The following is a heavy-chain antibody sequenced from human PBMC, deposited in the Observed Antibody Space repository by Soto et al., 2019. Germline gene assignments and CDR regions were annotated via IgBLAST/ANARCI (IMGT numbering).Heavy chain of an antibody. D-gene: IGHD6-19*01. J-gene: IGHJ4*02. Sequence: GGSLRLSCAGSGFTFSSYSMNWVRQASGKGLEWVSSISSSSSYIYYADSVKGRFTISRDNAKNSLYLQMNSLRAEDTAVYYCARDYRPYSSGWDYYFDYWGQGTLVTVSS. V-gene: IGHV3-21*01. CDR1: GFTFSSYS. CDR2: ISSSSSYI. CDR3: ARDYRPYSSGWDYYFDY.